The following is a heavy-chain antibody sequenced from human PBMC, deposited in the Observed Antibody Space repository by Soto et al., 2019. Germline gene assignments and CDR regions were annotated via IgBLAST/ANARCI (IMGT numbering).Heavy chain of an antibody. V-gene: IGHV4-59*08. Sequence: PSETLSLTCTVSGGSISSYYWSWIRQSPGKGLEWIGYIYYSGSTNYNPSLKSRVTISVDTSKNQFSLKLSSVTAADTAVYYCARRVFGANYYYYYMDVWGKGTTVTVSS. CDR3: ARRVFGANYYYYYMDV. J-gene: IGHJ6*03. CDR1: GGSISSYY. CDR2: IYYSGST. D-gene: IGHD3-3*01.